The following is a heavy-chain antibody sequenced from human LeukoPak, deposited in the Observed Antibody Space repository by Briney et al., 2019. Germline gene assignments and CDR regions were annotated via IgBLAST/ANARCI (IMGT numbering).Heavy chain of an antibody. J-gene: IGHJ4*02. V-gene: IGHV4-4*09. CDR3: AREKDISVVESAAPRLFAFDS. CDR2: IYTSGST. Sequence: SETLSLTCTVSGGSISSYYWSWIRQPPGKGLEWIGYIYTSGSTNYNPSLKSRVTISVDTSKNQFSLKLSSVTAADTAVYFCAREKDISVVESAAPRLFAFDSWGQGHLVTVSS. CDR1: GGSISSYY. D-gene: IGHD2-15*01.